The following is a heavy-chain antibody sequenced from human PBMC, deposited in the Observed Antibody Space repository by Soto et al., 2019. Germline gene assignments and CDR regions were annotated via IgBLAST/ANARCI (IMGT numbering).Heavy chain of an antibody. CDR3: AAGGGLPRYY. Sequence: SETLSLTCAVYGGSFSGYYWSWIRQPPGKGLEWIGYIYHSGSTYYNPSLKSRVTISVDRSKNQFSLKLSSVTAADTAVYYCAAGGGLPRYYWGQGTLVTVSS. V-gene: IGHV4-34*01. CDR1: GGSFSGYY. J-gene: IGHJ4*02. D-gene: IGHD5-12*01. CDR2: IYHSGST.